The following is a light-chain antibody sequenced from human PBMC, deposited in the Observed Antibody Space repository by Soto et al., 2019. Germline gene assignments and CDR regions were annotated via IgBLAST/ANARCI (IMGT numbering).Light chain of an antibody. CDR1: SSDVGGFNY. Sequence: QSALTQPASVSGSPGQSITISCTGTSSDVGGFNYVSWYQHHPGKAPKLMIYEVSNQPSGVSNRFSGSKSGNTASLTISGLQAEDEADYYCSSYTSSSTYVFGTGTKVTVL. J-gene: IGLJ1*01. CDR3: SSYTSSSTYV. V-gene: IGLV2-14*01. CDR2: EVS.